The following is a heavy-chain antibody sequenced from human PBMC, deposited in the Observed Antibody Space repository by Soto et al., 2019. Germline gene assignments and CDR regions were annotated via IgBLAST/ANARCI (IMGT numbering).Heavy chain of an antibody. V-gene: IGHV1-69*13. CDR1: GGTFSSYA. CDR2: IIPIFGTA. D-gene: IGHD3-16*01. CDR3: ARELGFSEMATPWGNYFDY. J-gene: IGHJ4*02. Sequence: GASVKVSCKASGGTFSSYAISWVRQAPGQGLEWMGGIIPIFGTANYAQKFQGRVTITADESTSTAYMELSSLRSEDTAVYYCARELGFSEMATPWGNYFDYWGQGTLVTVSS.